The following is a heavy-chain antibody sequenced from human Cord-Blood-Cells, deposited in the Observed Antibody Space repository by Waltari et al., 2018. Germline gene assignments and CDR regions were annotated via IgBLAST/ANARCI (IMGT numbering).Heavy chain of an antibody. V-gene: IGHV1-69*09. J-gene: IGHJ3*02. D-gene: IGHD2-2*01. Sequence: QVQLVQSGAEVKKPGSSVKVSCKASGGTFSSYAISWVRQAPGQGLEWMGRVIPILGIANYAQKFQGRVTITADKSTSTAYMELSSLRSEDTAVYYCASFYCSSTSCYRGDAFDIWGQGTMVTVSS. CDR1: GGTFSSYA. CDR3: ASFYCSSTSCYRGDAFDI. CDR2: VIPILGIA.